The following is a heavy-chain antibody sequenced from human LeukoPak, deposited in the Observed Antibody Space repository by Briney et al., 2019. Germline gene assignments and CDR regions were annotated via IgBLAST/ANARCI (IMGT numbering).Heavy chain of an antibody. J-gene: IGHJ6*02. D-gene: IGHD6-13*01. CDR1: GFSFRSYA. CDR3: ARDHSSSWYSRYYYYGMDV. CDR2: ISSSSSYI. V-gene: IGHV3-21*01. Sequence: PGGSLRLSCAASGFSFRSYAMNWVRQAPGKGLEWVSSISSSSSYIYYADSVKGRFTISRDNAKNSLYLQMNSLRAEDTAVYYCARDHSSSWYSRYYYYGMDVWGQGTTVTVSS.